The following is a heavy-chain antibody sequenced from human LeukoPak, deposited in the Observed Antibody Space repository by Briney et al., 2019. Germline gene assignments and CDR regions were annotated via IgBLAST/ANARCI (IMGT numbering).Heavy chain of an antibody. V-gene: IGHV4-61*02. J-gene: IGHJ4*02. Sequence: SSQTLSLTCTVSGDSISSSSSYYWSWIRQPAGKGLEWIGRTHTSGSTNYNPSLKSRVTISVDTSKNQFSLKLSSVTAADTAVYYCARHHYQLSALDYWGQGTLVTVSS. CDR2: THTSGST. CDR3: ARHHYQLSALDY. D-gene: IGHD2-2*01. CDR1: GDSISSSSSYY.